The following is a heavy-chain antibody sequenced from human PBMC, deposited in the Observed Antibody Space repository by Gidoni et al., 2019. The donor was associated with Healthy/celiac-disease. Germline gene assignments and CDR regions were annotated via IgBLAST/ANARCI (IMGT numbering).Heavy chain of an antibody. CDR3: ARYIGGKYYYDSSGYFFDY. D-gene: IGHD3-22*01. V-gene: IGHV4-30-4*01. CDR2: IYYSGST. CDR1: GGSISRGDYS. Sequence: QVQLQESGPGLVKPSQTLSLTCTVPGGSISRGDYSWSWIRQPPGKGLEWIGYIYYSGSTYYNPSLKSRVTISVDTSKNQFSLKLSSVTAADTAVYYCARYIGGKYYYDSSGYFFDYWGQGTLVTVSS. J-gene: IGHJ4*02.